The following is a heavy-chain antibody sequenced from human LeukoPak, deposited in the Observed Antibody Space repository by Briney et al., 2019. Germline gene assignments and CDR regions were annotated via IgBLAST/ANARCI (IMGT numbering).Heavy chain of an antibody. CDR3: ARSSEYSHSSVHYLDY. CDR2: IYYSGST. V-gene: IGHV4-59*01. CDR1: GGSISSYY. D-gene: IGHD3-22*01. J-gene: IGHJ4*02. Sequence: PSETLSLTCTVSGGSISSYYWSWIRQPPGKGLEWIGYIYYSGSTNYNPSLKSRVTISVDTSKNQFSLKLSSVTAADTAVYYCARSSEYSHSSVHYLDYWGQGTLVSVSS.